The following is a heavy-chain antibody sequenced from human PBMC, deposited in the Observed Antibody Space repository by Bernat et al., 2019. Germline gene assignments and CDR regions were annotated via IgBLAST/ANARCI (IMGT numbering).Heavy chain of an antibody. CDR3: ARGPTQWLVPDY. J-gene: IGHJ4*02. Sequence: QLQLQESGPGLVKPSETLSLTCTVSGGSISSSSYYWGWIRQPPGKGLEWIGSIYYSGSTYYNPSLKSRVTISVDTSKNQFSLKLSSVTAADTAVYYCARGPTQWLVPDYWGQGTLVTVSS. CDR2: IYYSGST. CDR1: GGSISSSSYY. D-gene: IGHD6-19*01. V-gene: IGHV4-39*01.